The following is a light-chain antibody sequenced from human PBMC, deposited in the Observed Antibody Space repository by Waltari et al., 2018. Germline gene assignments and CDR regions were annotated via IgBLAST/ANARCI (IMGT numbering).Light chain of an antibody. V-gene: IGLV2-11*01. CDR1: SSDVGGYNY. J-gene: IGLJ3*02. CDR2: DVS. Sequence: QSALTQPRSVSGSPGQSVTISCTGTSSDVGGYNYVSWYQQHPGKAPKLMIYDVSKRPSGGADRLSGAKSGNTASLTISGLQAEDEADYYCCSYAGSYTLWVFGGGTKLTVL. CDR3: CSYAGSYTLWV.